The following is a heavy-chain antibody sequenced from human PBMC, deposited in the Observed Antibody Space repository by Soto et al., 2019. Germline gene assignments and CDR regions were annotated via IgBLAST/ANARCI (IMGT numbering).Heavy chain of an antibody. CDR3: ASLSLRYSYGTGY. J-gene: IGHJ4*02. V-gene: IGHV3-74*01. CDR1: GFTFSSYW. D-gene: IGHD5-18*01. Sequence: EVQLVESGGGLVQPGGSLRLSCAASGFTFSSYWMHWVRQAPGKGLVWVSRINSDGSSPSYADSVKGRFTISRDNAKNTLYLQMNSLRAEDTAVYYCASLSLRYSYGTGYWGQGTLVTVSS. CDR2: INSDGSSP.